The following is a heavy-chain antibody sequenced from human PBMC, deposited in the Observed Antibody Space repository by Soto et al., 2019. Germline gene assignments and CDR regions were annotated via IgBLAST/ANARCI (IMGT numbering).Heavy chain of an antibody. Sequence: QVQLVQSGAEVRKPGSSVKVSCKASGGTFSRHAISWVRQAPGQGLEWVGGIIPIFGTANHAQKFQGRVTIIADESTSKVYMELSSLRSEDTAMYYCARGWGYDSNDYYYAYWGQGTLVIVSS. CDR3: ARGWGYDSNDYYYAY. V-gene: IGHV1-69*01. J-gene: IGHJ4*02. CDR1: GGTFSRHA. CDR2: IIPIFGTA. D-gene: IGHD3-22*01.